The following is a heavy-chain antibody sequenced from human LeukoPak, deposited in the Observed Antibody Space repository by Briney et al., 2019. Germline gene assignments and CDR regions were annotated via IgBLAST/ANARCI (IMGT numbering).Heavy chain of an antibody. CDR3: ATVNGELHYYYYYGMDV. D-gene: IGHD3-10*01. CDR1: GFTFSSYA. Sequence: AWGSLRLSCAASGFTFSSYAMSWVRQAPGKELEWVSAISGSGGSTYYADSVKGRFTISRDNSKNTLYLQMNSLRAEDTAVYYCATVNGELHYYYYYGMDVWGQGTTVTVSS. CDR2: ISGSGGST. V-gene: IGHV3-23*01. J-gene: IGHJ6*02.